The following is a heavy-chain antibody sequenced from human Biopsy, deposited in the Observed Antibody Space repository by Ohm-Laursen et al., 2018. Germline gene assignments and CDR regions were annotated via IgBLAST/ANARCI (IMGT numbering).Heavy chain of an antibody. V-gene: IGHV4-34*01. Sequence: PSQTLSLTWEVYGKTFSDYFWNWIRQPPGKGLEWIGEINQSGSTKYNPSLKRRATLSADSSNSQFSLRLTSVTAADTAIYYCARGSGYFKLDVWGQGTTVTVSS. CDR3: ARGSGYFKLDV. J-gene: IGHJ6*02. CDR2: INQSGST. D-gene: IGHD5-12*01. CDR1: GKTFSDYF.